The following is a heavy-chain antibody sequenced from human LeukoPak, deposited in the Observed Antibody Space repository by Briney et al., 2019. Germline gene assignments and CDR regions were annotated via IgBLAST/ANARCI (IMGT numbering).Heavy chain of an antibody. CDR3: ARATLVGYFSYFYMDV. J-gene: IGHJ6*03. CDR1: GDSISSHY. D-gene: IGHD1-26*01. V-gene: IGHV4-59*11. Sequence: SETLSLTCFVSGDSISSHYWNWIRQPPGKGPEWIGYISSSGSTNYNPSLKSRVTVSIDTSKNQFSLNLSSVTAADTAVYYCARATLVGYFSYFYMDVWGKGTTVTFSS. CDR2: ISSSGST.